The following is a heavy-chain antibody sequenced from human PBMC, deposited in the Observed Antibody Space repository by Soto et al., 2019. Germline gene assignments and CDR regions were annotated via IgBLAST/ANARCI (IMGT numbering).Heavy chain of an antibody. CDR1: GFSLTTQGVH. D-gene: IGHD4-17*01. V-gene: IGHV2-5*02. J-gene: IGHJ4*02. CDR2: IYWDDNE. CDR3: VYRDFGDYFFQF. Sequence: QITLKESGPTLVKPTQTLTLTCTFSGFSLTTQGVHVGWIRQPPGKALEWLALIYWDDNEVYSPSLKDRLTLTKDTFKRQVVLTLATVDPVDNATYYCVYRDFGDYFFQFWGQGILVNVSS.